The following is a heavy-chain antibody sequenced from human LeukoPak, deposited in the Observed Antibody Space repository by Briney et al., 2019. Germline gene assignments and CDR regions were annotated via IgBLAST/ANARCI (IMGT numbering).Heavy chain of an antibody. Sequence: TGGSLRLSCAASGFTFSSYAMHWVRQAPGKGLEWVAVISYDGSNKYYADSVKGRFTISRDNSKNTLYLQMNSLRAEDTAVYYCAKDIYYYDSSGYYPSNDYYYYGMDVWGQGTTVTVSS. CDR1: GFTFSSYA. CDR3: AKDIYYYDSSGYYPSNDYYYYGMDV. D-gene: IGHD3-22*01. J-gene: IGHJ6*02. CDR2: ISYDGSNK. V-gene: IGHV3-30*04.